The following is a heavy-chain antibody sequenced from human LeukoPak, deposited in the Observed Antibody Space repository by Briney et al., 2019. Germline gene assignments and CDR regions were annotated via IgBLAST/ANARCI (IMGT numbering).Heavy chain of an antibody. CDR1: GFTFSSYG. D-gene: IGHD6-6*01. Sequence: GGSLRLSCAASGFTFSSYGMHWVRQAPGKGLEWVAAIWYDGSNKYYADSVKGRFTISRDNSKNTLYLQMNSLRAEDTAVYYCASASIAAHFDYWGQGTLVTVSS. CDR2: IWYDGSNK. CDR3: ASASIAAHFDY. J-gene: IGHJ4*02. V-gene: IGHV3-33*01.